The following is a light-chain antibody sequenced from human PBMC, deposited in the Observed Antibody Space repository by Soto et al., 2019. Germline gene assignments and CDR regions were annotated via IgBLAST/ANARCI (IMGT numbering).Light chain of an antibody. CDR2: SKD. Sequence: QSVLTQAPSASGTPGQRVTISCSGSSSNIGSNTVTWYQQVPGTAPKLLIYSKDQRPSGVPDRFSGSKSGTSASLAIAGLQSEDEADYYCAAWDDSLNGWVFGGGTKVTVL. V-gene: IGLV1-44*01. J-gene: IGLJ3*02. CDR3: AAWDDSLNGWV. CDR1: SSNIGSNT.